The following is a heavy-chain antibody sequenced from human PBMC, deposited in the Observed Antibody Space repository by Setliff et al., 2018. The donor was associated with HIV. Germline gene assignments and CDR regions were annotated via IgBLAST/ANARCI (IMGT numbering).Heavy chain of an antibody. J-gene: IGHJ2*01. V-gene: IGHV5-51*01. D-gene: IGHD3-22*01. CDR1: GDTFANFW. CDR2: VYPGDSDT. Sequence: PGESLKISCKGSGDTFANFWIGWVRQMPGKGLEWMGVVYPGDSDTRYNPSFQGRVTISADKSINTAYLQWSSLEVSDSAMYFCARRGLAYYPSWHFDFWGRGTLVTVSS. CDR3: ARRGLAYYPSWHFDF.